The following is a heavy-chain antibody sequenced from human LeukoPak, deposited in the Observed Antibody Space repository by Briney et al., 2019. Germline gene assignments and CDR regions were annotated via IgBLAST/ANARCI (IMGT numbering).Heavy chain of an antibody. CDR3: AKDFSYSIDY. J-gene: IGHJ4*02. CDR1: GFTFSSNG. D-gene: IGHD5-18*01. V-gene: IGHV3-30*02. CDR2: IGKDGTTK. Sequence: GGSLRLSCAASGFTFSSNGMHWVRQAPGKGLEWVAYIGKDGTTKYYADSVKGRFTVSRDSSKNTLYVLMNSLRAEDTAVYYCAKDFSYSIDYWGQGTLVTVSS.